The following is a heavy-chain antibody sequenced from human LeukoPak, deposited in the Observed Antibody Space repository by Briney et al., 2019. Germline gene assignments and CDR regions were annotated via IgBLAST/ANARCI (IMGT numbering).Heavy chain of an antibody. V-gene: IGHV1-8*01. CDR3: TRGSSGRRDN. Sequence: ASVKVSCKASGYTFTSCDINWVRQATGPGLEWMGWMNPNSGNTGYGQSFQGRITMTRDISIGTAYMELSNLTSEDTAIDYCTRGSSGRRDNWGQGTLVTVSA. CDR2: MNPNSGNT. D-gene: IGHD6-19*01. J-gene: IGHJ4*02. CDR1: GYTFTSCD.